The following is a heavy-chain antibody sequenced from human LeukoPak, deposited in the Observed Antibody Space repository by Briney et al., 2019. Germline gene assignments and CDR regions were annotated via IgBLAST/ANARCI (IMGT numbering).Heavy chain of an antibody. D-gene: IGHD1-14*01. V-gene: IGHV4-59*08. CDR3: ARHGTISSESYFDY. CDR1: GGSVSSYY. J-gene: IGHJ4*02. CDR2: THNSGRT. Sequence: KPSETLSLTCSVSGGSVSSYYWSWIRQSAGKGLECIGYTHNSGRTNYNPSLKSRVTGFVDTSKNQVSLRLSSVTAADTAVYYCARHGTISSESYFDYWGQGALATVSS.